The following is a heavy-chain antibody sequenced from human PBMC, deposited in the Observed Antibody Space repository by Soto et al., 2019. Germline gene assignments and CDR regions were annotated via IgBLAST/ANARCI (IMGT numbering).Heavy chain of an antibody. J-gene: IGHJ6*02. V-gene: IGHV1-69*13. CDR1: GGTFSSYA. CDR3: ASREGFIAAAGIRDYYYYGMDV. CDR2: IIPIFGTA. Sequence: ASVKVSCKASGGTFSSYAISWVRQAPGQGLEWMGGIIPIFGTANYAQKFQGRVTITADESTSTAYMELSSLRSEHTAVYYCASREGFIAAAGIRDYYYYGMDVWGQGTTVTVSS. D-gene: IGHD6-13*01.